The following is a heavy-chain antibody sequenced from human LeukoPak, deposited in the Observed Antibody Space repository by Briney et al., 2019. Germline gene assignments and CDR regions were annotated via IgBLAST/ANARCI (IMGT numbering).Heavy chain of an antibody. CDR1: GFTVSSNS. Sequence: PGGSLRLSCARSGFTVSSNSMTWVRQAPGKGLEWVSVIYSDGSTYNADSVRGRFTISRDKFKTTLNLLMKSWRAEATADYFCATLRGNTWYSDYCRQGTLVTVSS. D-gene: IGHD1-26*01. CDR3: ATLRGNTWYSDY. V-gene: IGHV3-53*01. CDR2: IYSDGST. J-gene: IGHJ4*02.